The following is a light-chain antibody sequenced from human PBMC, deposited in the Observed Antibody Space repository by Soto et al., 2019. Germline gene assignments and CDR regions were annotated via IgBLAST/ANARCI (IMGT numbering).Light chain of an antibody. J-gene: IGKJ1*01. CDR3: QQYNNRPPWT. Sequence: EIVMTQSPATLSVSPGERATLSCRASQSVTTNLAWYQQRPGQAPRLLIYGASTRASGVPARFSGSGSGTEFTLTIDSLQSEDFAVYYCQQYNNRPPWTFGQGTKVEL. CDR1: QSVTTN. CDR2: GAS. V-gene: IGKV3-15*01.